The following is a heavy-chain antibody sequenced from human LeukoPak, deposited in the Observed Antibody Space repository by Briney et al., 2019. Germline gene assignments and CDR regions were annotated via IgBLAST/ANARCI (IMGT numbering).Heavy chain of an antibody. J-gene: IGHJ4*02. Sequence: ASVKVSCKASGYTFTSYDINWVRQATGQGLEWMGWMNPNSGNTGYAQKFQGRVTMTRDTSTSTVYMELSSLRSEDTAVYYCARDRDIVVVPAAMGNYFDYWGQGTLVTVSS. CDR3: ARDRDIVVVPAAMGNYFDY. CDR2: MNPNSGNT. V-gene: IGHV1-8*01. CDR1: GYTFTSYD. D-gene: IGHD2-2*01.